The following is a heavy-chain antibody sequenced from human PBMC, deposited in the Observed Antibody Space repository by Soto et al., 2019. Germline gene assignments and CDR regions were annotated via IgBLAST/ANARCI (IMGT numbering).Heavy chain of an antibody. CDR1: GASLSTNP. J-gene: IGHJ4*02. Sequence: SVKVSCKASGASLSTNPISWVRQARGQGLEWMGGTGSGTGPGNHAQKFQGRLTVTADKSTSTVYMELTNLSSEDTAVYYCARRHSGGFFRFFDSWGQGTLVTVSS. CDR3: ARRHSGGFFRFFDS. D-gene: IGHD2-15*01. V-gene: IGHV1-69*06. CDR2: TGSGTGPG.